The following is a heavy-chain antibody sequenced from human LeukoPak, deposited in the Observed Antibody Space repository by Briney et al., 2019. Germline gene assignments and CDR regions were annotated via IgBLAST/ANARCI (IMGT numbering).Heavy chain of an antibody. CDR3: AKDSPALGYCSGTSCYRGVFDY. J-gene: IGHJ4*02. CDR2: IRYDGSNK. CDR1: GFTFSSYG. Sequence: GGSLRLSCAASGFTFSSYGMHWVRQAPGKGLEWVAFIRYDGSNKYYADSVKGRFTISRDNSKNTLYLQMNSLRAEDTAVYYCAKDSPALGYCSGTSCYRGVFDYWGQGTLVTVSS. V-gene: IGHV3-30*02. D-gene: IGHD2-2*02.